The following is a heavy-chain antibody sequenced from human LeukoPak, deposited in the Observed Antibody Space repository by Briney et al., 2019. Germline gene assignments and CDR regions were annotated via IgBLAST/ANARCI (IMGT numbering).Heavy chain of an antibody. J-gene: IGHJ4*02. Sequence: GRSLRLSCAASGFTFSSYAMHWVRQAPGKGLEWVAVISYDGSNKYYADSVKGRFTISRDNSKNTLYLQMNSLRAEDTAVYYCANLDSSGWYVDYWGQGTLVTVSS. D-gene: IGHD6-19*01. CDR2: ISYDGSNK. V-gene: IGHV3-30-3*01. CDR3: ANLDSSGWYVDY. CDR1: GFTFSSYA.